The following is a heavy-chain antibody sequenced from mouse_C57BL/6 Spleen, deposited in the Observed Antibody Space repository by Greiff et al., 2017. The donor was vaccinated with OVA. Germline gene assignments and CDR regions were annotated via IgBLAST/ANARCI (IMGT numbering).Heavy chain of an antibody. Sequence: EVKLVESGGGLVKPGGSLKLSCAASGFTFSDYGMHWVRQAPEKGLEWVAYISSGSSTIYYADTVKGRFTISRDNAKNTLCLQMTSLRSEDTAMYYCARTWDYDWFAYWGQGTLVTVSA. CDR1: GFTFSDYG. J-gene: IGHJ3*01. D-gene: IGHD2-4*01. V-gene: IGHV5-17*01. CDR3: ARTWDYDWFAY. CDR2: ISSGSSTI.